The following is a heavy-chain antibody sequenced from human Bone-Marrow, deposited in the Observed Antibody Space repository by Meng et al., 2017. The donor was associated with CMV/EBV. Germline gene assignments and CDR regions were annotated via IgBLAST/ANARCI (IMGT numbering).Heavy chain of an antibody. CDR1: GYSFTSYW. D-gene: IGHD3-3*01. CDR3: ARADRSFDFWSGYPRFDP. CDR2: IYPGDSDT. J-gene: IGHJ5*02. Sequence: GESLKISCKGSGYSFTSYWIGWVRQMPGKGLEWMGIIYPGDSDTRYSPSFQGQVTISADKSISTAYLQWSSLKASDTAMYYCARADRSFDFWSGYPRFDPWGQGTLVTVSS. V-gene: IGHV5-51*01.